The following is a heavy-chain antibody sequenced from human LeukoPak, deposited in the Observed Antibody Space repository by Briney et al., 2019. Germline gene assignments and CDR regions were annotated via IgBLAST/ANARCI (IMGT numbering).Heavy chain of an antibody. CDR2: IIPILGIA. V-gene: IGHV1-69*02. CDR1: GGTFSSYT. J-gene: IGHJ4*02. CDR3: ARRSSSWREIDY. D-gene: IGHD6-13*01. Sequence: SVKVSCKASGGTFSSYTISWVRQAPGQGLEWMGRIIPILGIANYAQKFQGRVTITADKSTSTAYMELSSLRSEDTAVYYCARRSSSWREIDYWGQGTPVTVSS.